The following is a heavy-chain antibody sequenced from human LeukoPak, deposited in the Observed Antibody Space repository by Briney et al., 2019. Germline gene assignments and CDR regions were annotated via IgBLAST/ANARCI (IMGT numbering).Heavy chain of an antibody. J-gene: IGHJ3*02. CDR1: GGSISSSSYY. Sequence: QPSETLSLTCTVSGGSISSSSYYWGWIRQAPGKGLEWVAVISYDGSNKYYADSVKGRFTISRDNSKNTLYLQMNSLRAEDTAVYYCARAGFSNYYDSSGYYPRYAFDIWGQGTMVTVSS. CDR2: ISYDGSNK. CDR3: ARAGFSNYYDSSGYYPRYAFDI. V-gene: IGHV3-30*03. D-gene: IGHD3-22*01.